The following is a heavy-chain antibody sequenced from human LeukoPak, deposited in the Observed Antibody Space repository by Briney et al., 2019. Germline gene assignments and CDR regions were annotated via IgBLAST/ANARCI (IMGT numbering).Heavy chain of an antibody. J-gene: IGHJ3*02. CDR1: GFTFSSYE. Sequence: GGSLRLSCAASGFTFSSYEMNWVRQAPGKGLEWVSYISSSGSTIYYADSVKGRFTISRDNSKNTLYLQMNSLRAEDTAVYYCAKVRNYGSGFDAFDIWGQGTMVTVSS. CDR3: AKVRNYGSGFDAFDI. D-gene: IGHD3-10*01. V-gene: IGHV3-48*03. CDR2: ISSSGSTI.